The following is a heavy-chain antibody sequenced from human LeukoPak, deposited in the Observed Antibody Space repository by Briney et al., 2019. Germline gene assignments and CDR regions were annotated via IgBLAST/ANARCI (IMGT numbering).Heavy chain of an antibody. V-gene: IGHV4-59*08. CDR1: GGSISSYY. Sequence: SETLSLTCTVSGGSISSYYWSWIRQPPGKGLEWIGCIYYSGSTNYNPSLKSRVTISVDTSKNQFSLKLSSVTAADTAVYYCARLRVTAIKGLGWFDPWGQGTLVTVSS. CDR3: ARLRVTAIKGLGWFDP. J-gene: IGHJ5*02. CDR2: IYYSGST. D-gene: IGHD2-21*02.